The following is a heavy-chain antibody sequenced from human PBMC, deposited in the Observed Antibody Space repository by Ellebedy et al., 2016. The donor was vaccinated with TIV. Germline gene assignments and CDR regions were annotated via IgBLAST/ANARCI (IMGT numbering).Heavy chain of an antibody. CDR3: ATEPLLYDILTKGFDY. D-gene: IGHD3-9*01. CDR2: FDPEDGET. V-gene: IGHV1-24*01. J-gene: IGHJ4*02. CDR1: GYTLTELS. Sequence: ASVKVSCKVSGYTLTELSMHWVRQAPGKGLEWMGGFDPEDGETIYAQKFQGRVTMTEDTSTDTAYMELSSLRSEDTAVYYCATEPLLYDILTKGFDYWGQGTLVTVSS.